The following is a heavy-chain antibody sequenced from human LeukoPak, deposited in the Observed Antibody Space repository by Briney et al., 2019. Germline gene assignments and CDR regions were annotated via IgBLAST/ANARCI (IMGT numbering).Heavy chain of an antibody. J-gene: IGHJ4*02. CDR2: IYYSGST. CDR3: VRDRSNLSYDY. CDR1: GDSISSRDYY. V-gene: IGHV4-30-4*08. D-gene: IGHD3-16*02. Sequence: SETLSLTCSVSGDSISSRDYYWSWIRQPPGKGLEWIGYIYYSGSTSYNPSLKSRVTISVDTSKNQFSLRLSSVTAADTAVYYCVRDRSNLSYDYWGQGILVTVSS.